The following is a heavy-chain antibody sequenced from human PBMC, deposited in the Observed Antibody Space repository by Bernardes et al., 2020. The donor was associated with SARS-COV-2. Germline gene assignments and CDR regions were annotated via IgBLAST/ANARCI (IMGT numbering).Heavy chain of an antibody. V-gene: IGHV3-23*01. J-gene: IGHJ3*02. CDR1: GFTFSSYA. Sequence: GGSLRLSCAASGFTFSSYAMSWVRQAPGKGLEWVSTIGGSGGTSYYADSVKGRFTISRDNSKNTLYLQMNSLRAEDTAVYYCANILVVVDDGFDIWGQGTMVTVSS. CDR3: ANILVVVDDGFDI. CDR2: IGGSGGTS. D-gene: IGHD2-15*01.